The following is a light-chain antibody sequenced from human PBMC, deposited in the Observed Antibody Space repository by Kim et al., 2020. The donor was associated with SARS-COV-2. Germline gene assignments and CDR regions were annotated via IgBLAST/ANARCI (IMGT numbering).Light chain of an antibody. CDR3: CSYATSRSHV. CDR1: YNY. V-gene: IGLV2-14*04. Sequence: YNYVSWYQLHPGKAPELMVFDVSERPSGISNRFSGSKSGNTASLTITGLQAEDEADYYCCSYATSRSHVFGTGTKVTVL. CDR2: DVS. J-gene: IGLJ1*01.